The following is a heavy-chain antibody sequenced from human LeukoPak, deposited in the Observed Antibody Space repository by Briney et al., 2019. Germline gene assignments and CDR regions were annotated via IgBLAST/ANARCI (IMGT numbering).Heavy chain of an antibody. CDR1: GFTFDDYG. CDR2: INWNGGST. V-gene: IGHV3-20*04. Sequence: GGSLRLSCAASGFTFDDYGMSWVRQAPGKGLEWVSGINWNGGSTGYADSVKGRFTISRDNAKNSLYLQMNSLRAEDTALYYCARQILTYYYGSGSYYMSDYWGQGTLVTVSS. J-gene: IGHJ4*02. D-gene: IGHD3-10*01. CDR3: ARQILTYYYGSGSYYMSDY.